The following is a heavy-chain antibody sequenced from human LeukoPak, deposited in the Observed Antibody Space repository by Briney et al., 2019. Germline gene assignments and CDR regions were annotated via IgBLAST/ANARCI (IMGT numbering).Heavy chain of an antibody. CDR3: AKGKKMTVAGLFDY. Sequence: GGSLRLSCAASAASGFTFSNYWMNWVRQAPGKGLEWVSGISWNSGGIGYADSVKGRFTISRDNAKNSLYLQMNSLRADDTALYYCAKGKKMTVAGLFDYWGQGTLVTVSS. J-gene: IGHJ4*02. V-gene: IGHV3-9*01. CDR1: GFTFSNYW. CDR2: ISWNSGGI. D-gene: IGHD6-19*01.